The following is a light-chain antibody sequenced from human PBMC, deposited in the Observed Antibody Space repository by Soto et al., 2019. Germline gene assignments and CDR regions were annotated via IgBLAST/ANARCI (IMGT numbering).Light chain of an antibody. Sequence: SSELTQPPSVSVAPGKTAKITCGGNNIGSKSVHWYQQRPGLAPVLVIYYDSDRPSGIPERFSGSNSGNTATLTISRVEAGDEADYYCQVWDSDSDHVVFGGGTKLTVL. CDR2: YDS. V-gene: IGLV3-21*04. CDR1: NIGSKS. J-gene: IGLJ2*01. CDR3: QVWDSDSDHVV.